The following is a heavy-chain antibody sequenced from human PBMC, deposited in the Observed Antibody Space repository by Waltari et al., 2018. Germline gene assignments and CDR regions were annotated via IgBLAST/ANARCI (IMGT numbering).Heavy chain of an antibody. CDR1: GFSLSTSGMC. CDR3: ARLIVVVPAATSYYYYGMDV. CDR2: IDWDDDK. V-gene: IGHV2-70*15. J-gene: IGHJ6*02. D-gene: IGHD2-2*01. Sequence: QVTLRESGPALVKPTQTLTLTCTFSGFSLSTSGMCVSWIRQPPGKALEWLARIDWDDDKYYSTTLKTMLTISKDTSKNQVVLTMTNMDSVDTATYYCARLIVVVPAATSYYYYGMDVWGQRTTVTVSS.